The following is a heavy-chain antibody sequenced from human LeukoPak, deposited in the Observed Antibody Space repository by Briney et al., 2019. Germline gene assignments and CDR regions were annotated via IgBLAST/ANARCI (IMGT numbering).Heavy chain of an antibody. V-gene: IGHV4-59*11. CDR2: IYYSGST. CDR1: GGSISSHY. D-gene: IGHD3-3*01. CDR3: ARAYQQHKKYYDFWSGSYYYYYYMDV. Sequence: PSETLSLTCTVSGGSISSHYWSWIRQPPGKGLEWIGYIYYSGSTNYNPSLKSRVTISVDTSKNQFSLKLSSVTAADTAVYYCARAYQQHKKYYDFWSGSYYYYYYMDVWGKGTTVTVSS. J-gene: IGHJ6*03.